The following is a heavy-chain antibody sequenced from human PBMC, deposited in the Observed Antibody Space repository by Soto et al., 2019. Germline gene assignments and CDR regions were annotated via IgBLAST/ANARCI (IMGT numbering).Heavy chain of an antibody. V-gene: IGHV4-39*01. D-gene: IGHD3-3*01. CDR3: ARGDFWSGYLYKGPFDY. Sequence: QLQLQESGPGLVKPSETLSLTCTVSGGSISSSSYYWGWIRQPPGKGLEWIGSIYYSGSTYYNPSLKSRVTISVDTSKNQFSLKLSSVTAADTAVYYCARGDFWSGYLYKGPFDYWGQGTLVTVSS. J-gene: IGHJ4*02. CDR2: IYYSGST. CDR1: GGSISSSSYY.